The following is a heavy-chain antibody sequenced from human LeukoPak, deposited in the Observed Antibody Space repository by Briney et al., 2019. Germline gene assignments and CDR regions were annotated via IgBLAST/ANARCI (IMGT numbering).Heavy chain of an antibody. J-gene: IGHJ3*02. CDR1: GGTFSSYA. CDR3: ARDGFDYYDSSGYLGDAFDI. D-gene: IGHD3-22*01. V-gene: IGHV1-69*05. CDR2: IIPIFGTA. Sequence: SVKVSCKAPGGTFSSYAISWVRQAPGQGLEWMGRIIPIFGTANYAQKFQGRVTITTDESTSTAYMELSSLRSEDTAVYYCARDGFDYYDSSGYLGDAFDIWGQGTMVTVSS.